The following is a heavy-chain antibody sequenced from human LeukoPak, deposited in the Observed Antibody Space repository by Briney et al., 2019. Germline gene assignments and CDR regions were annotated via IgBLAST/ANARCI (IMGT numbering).Heavy chain of an antibody. V-gene: IGHV4-59*01. CDR1: GGSISSYY. CDR2: IYYSGST. J-gene: IGHJ4*02. Sequence: SETLSLTCTVSGGSISSYYWSWIRQPPGKGLEWIGYIYYSGSTNYNPSLKSRVTISVDTSKNQFSLKLSSVTAADTAVYYCARVLRGYSYGYDYRGQGTLVTVSS. D-gene: IGHD5-18*01. CDR3: ARVLRGYSYGYDY.